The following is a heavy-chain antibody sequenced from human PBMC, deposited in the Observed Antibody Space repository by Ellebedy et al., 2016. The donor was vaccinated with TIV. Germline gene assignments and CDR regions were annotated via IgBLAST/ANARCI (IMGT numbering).Heavy chain of an antibody. CDR3: ARDASITMIEHLKFDY. J-gene: IGHJ4*02. V-gene: IGHV1-8*01. CDR1: GYTFTSYD. Sequence: ASVKVSXKASGYTFTSYDINWVRQATGQGLEWMGWMNPNSGNTGYAQKFQGRVTMTRNTSISTAYMELSSLRSEDTAVYYCARDASITMIEHLKFDYWGQGTLVTVSS. D-gene: IGHD3-22*01. CDR2: MNPNSGNT.